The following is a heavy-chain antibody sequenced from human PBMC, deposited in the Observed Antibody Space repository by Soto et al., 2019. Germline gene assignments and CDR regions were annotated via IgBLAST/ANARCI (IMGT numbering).Heavy chain of an antibody. J-gene: IGHJ5*02. D-gene: IGHD6-19*01. CDR1: GYTFTSYY. V-gene: IGHV1-46*01. Sequence: ASVKVSCKASGYTFTSYYMHWVRQAPGQGLEWMGIINPSGGSTSYAQKFQGRVTMTRDTSTSTVYMELSSLRSEDTAVYYCARDGGSGWYHNWFDPWGQGTLVTVSS. CDR3: ARDGGSGWYHNWFDP. CDR2: INPSGGST.